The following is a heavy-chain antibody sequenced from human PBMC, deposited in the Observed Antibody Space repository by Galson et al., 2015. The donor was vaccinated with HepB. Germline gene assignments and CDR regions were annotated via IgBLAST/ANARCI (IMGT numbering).Heavy chain of an antibody. CDR1: GFDFSNSW. CDR3: ARDPYDRGAYGGFDV. CDR2: IRQDGGVQ. Sequence: SLRLSCAASGFDFSNSWMSWVRQSPGKGLEWLANIRQDGGVQFYLDSVKGRFTTSRDNRENTLYLRMNNLRAEDTAVYYCARDPYDRGAYGGFDVWGQGTMVTVS. V-gene: IGHV3-7*01. D-gene: IGHD3-22*01. J-gene: IGHJ3*01.